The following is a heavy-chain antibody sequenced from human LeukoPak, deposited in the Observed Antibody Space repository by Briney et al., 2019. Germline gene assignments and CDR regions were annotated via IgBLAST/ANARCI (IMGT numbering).Heavy chain of an antibody. V-gene: IGHV4-59*01. CDR1: GGSISDYY. CDR3: ARDLWNSGSYRDAFDY. J-gene: IGHJ4*02. Sequence: SETLSLTCTVSGGSISDYYWSWIRQSPGKGLEWIGHMHYSGSTNYNSSLESRVTISMDTSKRQISLKLSSVTAADTAVYYCARDLWNSGSYRDAFDYWGQGTLVTVSS. CDR2: MHYSGST. D-gene: IGHD1-26*01.